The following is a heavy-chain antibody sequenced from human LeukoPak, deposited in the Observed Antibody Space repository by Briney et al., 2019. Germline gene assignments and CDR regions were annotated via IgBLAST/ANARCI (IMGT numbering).Heavy chain of an antibody. CDR3: ARVRSAAGILDWFDP. J-gene: IGHJ5*02. CDR2: IYNTGSA. Sequence: SETLSLTCAVSGGSISSGTHYWNWIRQHPGQGLEWIGHIYNTGSAYYNPSLMSRVSISIDTSENQFSLKLSSVTAADTAVYYCARVRSAAGILDWFDPWGQGTLVTVSS. V-gene: IGHV4-31*11. D-gene: IGHD6-13*01. CDR1: GGSISSGTHY.